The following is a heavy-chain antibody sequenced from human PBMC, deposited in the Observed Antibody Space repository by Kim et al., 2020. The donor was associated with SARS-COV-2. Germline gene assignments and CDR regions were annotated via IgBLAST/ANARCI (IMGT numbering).Heavy chain of an antibody. CDR2: ISGSGVRT. D-gene: IGHD3-16*01. CDR1: GFTFSNYA. J-gene: IGHJ2*01. CDR3: AKDPGGNLPPWYFDL. Sequence: GRSLRLSCAASGFTFSNYAMSWVRQAPGRGLEWVSVISGSGVRTYYADSVKGRFTISRDNSKNTLSLQMNSLTAEDTAMYYCAKDPGGNLPPWYFDLWGRGTLVTVSS. V-gene: IGHV3-23*01.